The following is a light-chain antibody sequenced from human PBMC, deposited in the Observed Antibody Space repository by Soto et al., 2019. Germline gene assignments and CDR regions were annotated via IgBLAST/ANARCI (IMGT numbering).Light chain of an antibody. Sequence: EIVLTQSPGTLSLSPGERATLPCRASQSISNSYLAWYQQKPGQAPRLLIYCASSRATGIPDRFSGSGSVTDFTLTISRLEPEDFAVYFCQQYGSSPRTFGQGTKVEIK. CDR1: QSISNSY. J-gene: IGKJ1*01. V-gene: IGKV3-20*01. CDR2: CAS. CDR3: QQYGSSPRT.